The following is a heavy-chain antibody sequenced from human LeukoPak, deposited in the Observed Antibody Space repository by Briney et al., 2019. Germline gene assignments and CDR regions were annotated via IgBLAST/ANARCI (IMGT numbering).Heavy chain of an antibody. CDR3: ARGQYSGSYYYYGMDV. CDR1: GFTFSSYW. CDR2: INSDGSST. D-gene: IGHD1-26*01. V-gene: IGHV3-74*01. J-gene: IGHJ6*02. Sequence: GGSLRLSCAASGFTFSSYWMHWVRQAPGKGLVWVSRINSDGSSTSYADSVKGRFTISRDNAKNTLYLQMSSLRAEDTAVYYCARGQYSGSYYYYGMDVWGQGTTVTVSS.